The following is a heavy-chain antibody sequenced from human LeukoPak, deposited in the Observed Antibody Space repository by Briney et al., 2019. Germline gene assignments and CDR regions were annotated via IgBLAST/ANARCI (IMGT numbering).Heavy chain of an antibody. CDR3: ARVANPHVASDYFDY. CDR2: ISYDGSNK. CDR1: GFTFSSYA. V-gene: IGHV3-30-3*01. D-gene: IGHD5-12*01. J-gene: IGHJ4*02. Sequence: PGGSLRLSCAASGFTFSSYAMHWVRQAPGKGLEWVAVISYDGSNKYYADSVKGRFTISRDNSKNTLYLQMNSLRADDTALYYCARVANPHVASDYFDYWGQGTLVIVSS.